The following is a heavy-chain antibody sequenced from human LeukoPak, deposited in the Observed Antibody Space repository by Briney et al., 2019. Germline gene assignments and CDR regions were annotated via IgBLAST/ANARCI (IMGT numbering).Heavy chain of an antibody. CDR2: IYCSGST. CDR3: ARSRHDYGGINDAFDI. CDR1: GGSISSYY. J-gene: IGHJ3*02. D-gene: IGHD4-23*01. V-gene: IGHV4-59*01. Sequence: SETLSLTCTVSGGSISSYYWSWIRQPPGKGLEWIGYIYCSGSTNYNPSLKSRVTISVDTSKNQFSLKLSSVTAADTAVYYCARSRHDYGGINDAFDIWGQGTMVTVSS.